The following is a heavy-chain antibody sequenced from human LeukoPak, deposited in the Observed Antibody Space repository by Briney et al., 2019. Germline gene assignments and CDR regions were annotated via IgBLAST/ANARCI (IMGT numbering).Heavy chain of an antibody. CDR1: GYTFTGYY. CDR2: INPGSGGT. J-gene: IGHJ4*02. V-gene: IGHV1-2*02. D-gene: IGHD6-19*01. Sequence: ASVKVSCKASGYTFTGYYMHWVRQAPGQGLEWMGWINPGSGGTNYAQKFQGRVTMTRDTPISTAYMELSRLRSDDTAVYYCARDPNIAVAGIYYFDYWGQGTLVTVSS. CDR3: ARDPNIAVAGIYYFDY.